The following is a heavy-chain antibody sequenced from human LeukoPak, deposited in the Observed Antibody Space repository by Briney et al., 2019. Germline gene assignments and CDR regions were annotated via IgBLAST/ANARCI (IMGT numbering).Heavy chain of an antibody. CDR1: SGSVSSGDYF. V-gene: IGHV4-61*02. D-gene: IGHD3-22*01. Sequence: SETLSLTCTVSSGSVSSGDYFWSWIRQPAGKGLEWIGRIYTSGSTNYNPSLKSRVTISVDTSKNQFSLKLSSVTAADTAVYYCARAIYYDSSGYYWFDPWGQGTLVTVSS. CDR2: IYTSGST. CDR3: ARAIYYDSSGYYWFDP. J-gene: IGHJ5*02.